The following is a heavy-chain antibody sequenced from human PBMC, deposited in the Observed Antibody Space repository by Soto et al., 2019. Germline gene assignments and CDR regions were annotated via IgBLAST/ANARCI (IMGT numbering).Heavy chain of an antibody. CDR2: ISHDGSSQ. V-gene: IGHV3-30*04. J-gene: IGHJ3*02. D-gene: IGHD2-15*01. CDR1: GFTFRGYA. CDR3: ATPPVRISIKLVALSI. Sequence: LVESGGGVVQPGRSLRLSCEASGFTFRGYAMLWVRQAAGKGPEWVAVISHDGSSQFYTDSVKGRFYITRDNSRNKMFLEINSLRPEDTFVSYCATPPVRISIKLVALSIWGQGIMVIVSS.